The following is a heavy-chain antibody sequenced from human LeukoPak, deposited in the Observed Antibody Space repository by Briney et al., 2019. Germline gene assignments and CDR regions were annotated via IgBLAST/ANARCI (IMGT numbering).Heavy chain of an antibody. CDR3: ARDPDPQGNLDY. V-gene: IGHV3-11*01. CDR1: GFTYIDYY. J-gene: IGHJ4*02. Sequence: GGSLRLSCVACGFTYIDYYMTWIRQAPGKALEWVSYISISGGSIYYTDSVKGRFTISRDNAKNSLYLQMDSLRADDTGIYYCARDPDPQGNLDYWGQGTQVIVSS. CDR2: ISISGGSI. D-gene: IGHD1-14*01.